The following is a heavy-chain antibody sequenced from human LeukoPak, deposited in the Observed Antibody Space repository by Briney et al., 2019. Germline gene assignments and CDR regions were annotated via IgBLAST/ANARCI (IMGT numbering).Heavy chain of an antibody. Sequence: GGSLRLSCAASGFTFSSYSMNWVRQATGKGLEWVSSISSSSSYIYYADSVKGRFTISRDNAKNSLYLQMNSLRAEDTAVYYCASSSSWYVEDYWGQGTLVTVSS. CDR2: ISSSSSYI. CDR1: GFTFSSYS. V-gene: IGHV3-21*01. D-gene: IGHD6-13*01. CDR3: ASSSSWYVEDY. J-gene: IGHJ4*02.